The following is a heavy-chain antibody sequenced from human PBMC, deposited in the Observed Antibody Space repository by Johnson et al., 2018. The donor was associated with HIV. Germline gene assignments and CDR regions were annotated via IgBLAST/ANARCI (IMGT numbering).Heavy chain of an antibody. V-gene: IGHV3-15*01. D-gene: IGHD2-2*01. CDR3: SIDPIFLGYWYHSSP. J-gene: IGHJ3*01. CDR2: IKRKADGGTT. Sequence: VQLVESGGGLVKPGGSLRLSCAVSGFTFTDAWMSWVRQAPGKGLEWVGRIKRKADGGTTDYAAPVKGRLSISGDDSKTTVYLQMNSLKTDDTAVYFCSIDPIFLGYWYHSSPWGQGTMVTVSS. CDR1: GFTFTDAW.